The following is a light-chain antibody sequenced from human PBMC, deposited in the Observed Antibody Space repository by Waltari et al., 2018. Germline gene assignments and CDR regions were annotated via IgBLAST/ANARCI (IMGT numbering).Light chain of an antibody. V-gene: IGKV1-33*01. CDR3: QQYDNLPG. CDR2: DAS. Sequence: DIQMTQSPSSLSASVGDRVPITCQASQDISNYLNWYQQKPGKAPKLLIYDASNLETGVPSRFSGSGSGTDFTFTISSLQPEDIATYYCQQYDNLPGFGPGTKVDIK. CDR1: QDISNY. J-gene: IGKJ3*01.